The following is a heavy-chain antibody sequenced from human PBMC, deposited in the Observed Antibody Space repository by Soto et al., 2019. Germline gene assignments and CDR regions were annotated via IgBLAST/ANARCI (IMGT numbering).Heavy chain of an antibody. CDR1: GGTFSSYT. CDR3: ARYYCSGGTCFHDWFDP. D-gene: IGHD2-15*01. CDR2: INPILGTA. Sequence: QVQLVQSGAEVKKPGSSVKVSCKASGGTFSSYTINWVRQAPGQGLEWMGRINPILGTANYAQKFQGRVTLTADESTSTAYMELSSLRSEDTAVYSCARYYCSGGTCFHDWFDPWGQGTLVTVSS. J-gene: IGHJ5*02. V-gene: IGHV1-69*01.